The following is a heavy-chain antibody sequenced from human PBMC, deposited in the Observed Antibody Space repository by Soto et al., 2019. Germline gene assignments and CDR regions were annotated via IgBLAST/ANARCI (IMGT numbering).Heavy chain of an antibody. CDR2: IKDDGSEK. CDR3: ARDWGTPGRGSAVGYYYHYGMDV. J-gene: IGHJ6*02. V-gene: IGHV3-7*05. Sequence: EVQLVESGGGLVQPGGSLRLSCLASGFTFNTYWMNWVRQAPGRGLEWVANIKDDGSEKNYVDSVKGRFTISRDNAKNSLYLQMNSLRGEDTAVYFCARDWGTPGRGSAVGYYYHYGMDVCGQGTTVTVSS. D-gene: IGHD6-19*01. CDR1: GFTFNTYW.